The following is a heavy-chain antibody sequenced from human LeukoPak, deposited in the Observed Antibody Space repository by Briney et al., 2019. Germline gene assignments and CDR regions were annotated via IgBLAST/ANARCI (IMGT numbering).Heavy chain of an antibody. D-gene: IGHD5-12*01. J-gene: IGHJ3*02. Sequence: SETLSLTCTVSGGSISSYYWSWIRQPPGKGPEWIGYIYYSGSTNYNPSLKSRVTISVDTSKNQFSLKLSSVTAADTAVYYCARVFDTVGAFDIWGQGTMVTVSS. CDR3: ARVFDTVGAFDI. CDR2: IYYSGST. CDR1: GGSISSYY. V-gene: IGHV4-59*01.